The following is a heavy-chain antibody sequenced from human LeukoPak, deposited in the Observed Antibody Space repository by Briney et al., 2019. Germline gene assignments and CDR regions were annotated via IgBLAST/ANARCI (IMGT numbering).Heavy chain of an antibody. Sequence: SETLSLTCTVSGGSIRNYYWTWIRQPPGKGLEYIGNIFYSGGTNYNPSLKSRVTISVDTSKNQFSLMLSSVTAADTTVYYCARHHPTVVRGVTQYYFDYWGQGTLVTVSS. CDR1: GGSIRNYY. CDR2: IFYSGGT. J-gene: IGHJ4*02. V-gene: IGHV4-59*08. CDR3: ARHHPTVVRGVTQYYFDY. D-gene: IGHD3-10*01.